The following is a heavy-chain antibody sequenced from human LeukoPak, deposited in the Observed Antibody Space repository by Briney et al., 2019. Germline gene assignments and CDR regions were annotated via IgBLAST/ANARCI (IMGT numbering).Heavy chain of an antibody. CDR1: GIPFSDFY. Sequence: GGSLRLSCVVSGIPFSDFYMNWIRQAPGKGLEWISYISSSSSYTDYAESVKGRFTISRDNAKSALYLQMNDLRVEDTAVYYCAAGTAADYWGQGTLVIVSS. CDR2: ISSSSSYT. V-gene: IGHV3-11*03. J-gene: IGHJ4*02. CDR3: AAGTAADY. D-gene: IGHD6-13*01.